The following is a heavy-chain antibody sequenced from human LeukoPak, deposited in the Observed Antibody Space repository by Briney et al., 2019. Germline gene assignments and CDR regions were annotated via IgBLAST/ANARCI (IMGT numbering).Heavy chain of an antibody. CDR2: IIPIFGIA. Sequence: SVKVSCKASGGTFSSYAFSWVRQAPGQGLEWMGRIIPIFGIANYAQKFQGRVTITADKSTSTAYMELSSLRSEDTAVYYCARAPDTDYFDYWGQGTLVTVSS. V-gene: IGHV1-69*04. CDR1: GGTFSSYA. CDR3: ARAPDTDYFDY. J-gene: IGHJ4*02.